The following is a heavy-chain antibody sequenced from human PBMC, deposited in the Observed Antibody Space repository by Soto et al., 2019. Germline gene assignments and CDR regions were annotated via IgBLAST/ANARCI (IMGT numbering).Heavy chain of an antibody. CDR3: AKGRGDY. CDR2: ISYDGSNK. J-gene: IGHJ4*02. CDR1: GFTFSSYG. D-gene: IGHD3-10*01. V-gene: IGHV3-30*18. Sequence: GGSLRLSCAASGFTFSSYGMHWVRQAPGKGLEWVAVISYDGSNKYYADSVKGRFTISRDNSKNTLYLQMNSLRAEDTAVYYCAKGRGDYWGQGTLVTVSS.